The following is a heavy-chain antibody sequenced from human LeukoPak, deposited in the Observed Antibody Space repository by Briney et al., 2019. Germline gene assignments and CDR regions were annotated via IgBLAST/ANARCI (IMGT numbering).Heavy chain of an antibody. CDR2: IYSSGST. CDR3: ARDRDVDDFDS. CDR1: SGSIRSYY. V-gene: IGHV4-59*12. J-gene: IGHJ4*01. D-gene: IGHD2-15*01. Sequence: SSETLSLTCTVSSGSIRSYYWSWIRQPPGKGLEWIGNIYSSGSTYYNPSLKSRVTTSIDTSKNQLSLNLKSVTAADTAVYYCARDRDVDDFDSWGHGTLVTVSS.